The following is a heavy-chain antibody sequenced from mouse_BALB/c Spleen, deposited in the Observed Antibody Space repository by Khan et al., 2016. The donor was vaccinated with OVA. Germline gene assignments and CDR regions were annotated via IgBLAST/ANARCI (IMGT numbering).Heavy chain of an antibody. Sequence: EVQLQESGPGLVKPSQSLSLTCTVTGYSITTDYAWNWIRQFPGNKLEWMGYISYSGNTKYNPSLKSRISITRDTSKNPSFLQLKSVTTEDTARYYCARVYGGYFDYWSQGTTLTVSS. J-gene: IGHJ2*01. V-gene: IGHV3-2*02. CDR1: GYSITTDYA. CDR3: ARVYGGYFDY. CDR2: ISYSGNT. D-gene: IGHD1-1*01.